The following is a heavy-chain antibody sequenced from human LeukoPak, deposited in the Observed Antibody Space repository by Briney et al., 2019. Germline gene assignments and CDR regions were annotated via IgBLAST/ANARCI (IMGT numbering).Heavy chain of an antibody. CDR3: ARGRLQLWSFPLPYNHYAIDV. D-gene: IGHD5-18*01. Sequence: SETLSLTCAVYGGSFSGYYWSWIRQPPGKGLEWIGEINHSGSTNYNPFLKSRVTISVDTSKNQFSLKLSSVTAADTAVYYCARGRLQLWSFPLPYNHYAIDVWGQGTTVTVSS. CDR1: GGSFSGYY. CDR2: INHSGST. V-gene: IGHV4-34*01. J-gene: IGHJ6*02.